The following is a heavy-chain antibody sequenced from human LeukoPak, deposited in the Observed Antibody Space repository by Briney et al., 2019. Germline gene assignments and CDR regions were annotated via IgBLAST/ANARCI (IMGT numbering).Heavy chain of an antibody. Sequence: SGRSLRLSCTASGFTFGDYAMSWVRQAPGKGLEWVGFIRSKAYGGTTEYAASVKGRFTISRDDSKSIAYLQMNSLKTEDTAVHYCTRSPHYGSGSYYNWVFDYWGQGTLVTVSS. CDR3: TRSPHYGSGSYYNWVFDY. V-gene: IGHV3-49*04. D-gene: IGHD3-10*01. CDR2: IRSKAYGGTT. J-gene: IGHJ4*02. CDR1: GFTFGDYA.